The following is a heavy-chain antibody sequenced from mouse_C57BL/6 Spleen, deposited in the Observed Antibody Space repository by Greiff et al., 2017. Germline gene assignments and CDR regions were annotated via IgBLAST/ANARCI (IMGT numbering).Heavy chain of an antibody. D-gene: IGHD2-3*01. CDR2: IDPSDSYT. Sequence: QVQLQQPGAELVMPGASVKLSCKASGYTFTSYWMHWVKQRPGQGLEWIGEIDPSDSYTNYNQKFKGKFTLTVDKSSSTAYMQLSSLTSEDSAVYYGARGGYYGGDAMDYWGQGTSVTVSS. CDR3: ARGGYYGGDAMDY. CDR1: GYTFTSYW. J-gene: IGHJ4*01. V-gene: IGHV1-69*01.